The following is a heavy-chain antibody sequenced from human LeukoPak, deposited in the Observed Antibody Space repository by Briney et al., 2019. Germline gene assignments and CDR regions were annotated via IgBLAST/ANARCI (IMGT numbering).Heavy chain of an antibody. J-gene: IGHJ3*02. CDR3: ARGSKFSMIAVVITTNDAFDI. CDR2: INHSGST. Sequence: SETLSLTCAVYGGSFSGYYWSWIRQPPGKGLEWIGEINHSGSTNYNPSLKSRVTISVDTSKNQFSLKLSSVTAADTAVYYCARGSKFSMIAVVITTNDAFDIWGQGTMVTVSS. V-gene: IGHV4-34*01. D-gene: IGHD3-22*01. CDR1: GGSFSGYY.